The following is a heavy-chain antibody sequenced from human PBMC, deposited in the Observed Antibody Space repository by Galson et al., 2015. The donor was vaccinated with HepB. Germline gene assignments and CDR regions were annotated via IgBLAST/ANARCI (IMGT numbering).Heavy chain of an antibody. D-gene: IGHD3-16*02. J-gene: IGHJ4*02. Sequence: SLRLSCAASGFTFNNFWMSWVRQAPGKGLEWVANIKQDGSEKYYVDSVKGRFTISRDNAKNSLYLQMNSLRAEDTAVYYCARHYDYVWGSYRIPGGYFDYRGQGTLVTVSP. CDR2: IKQDGSEK. V-gene: IGHV3-7*03. CDR3: ARHYDYVWGSYRIPGGYFDY. CDR1: GFTFNNFW.